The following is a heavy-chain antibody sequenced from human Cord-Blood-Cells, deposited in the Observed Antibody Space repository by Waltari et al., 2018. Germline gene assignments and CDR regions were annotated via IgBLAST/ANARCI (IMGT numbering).Heavy chain of an antibody. D-gene: IGHD2-15*01. J-gene: IGHJ4*02. CDR1: GFTFGDYA. CDR2: IRSKAYGGTT. CDR3: TRDIVGIDY. V-gene: IGHV3-49*05. Sequence: EVQLVESGGGLVKPGRSLRLSFTASGFTFGDYAMSWFRKAPGKGLEWVCFIRSKAYGGTTEYAASVKGRFTISRDDSKSIAYLQMNSLKTEDTAVYYCTRDIVGIDYWGQGTLVTVSS.